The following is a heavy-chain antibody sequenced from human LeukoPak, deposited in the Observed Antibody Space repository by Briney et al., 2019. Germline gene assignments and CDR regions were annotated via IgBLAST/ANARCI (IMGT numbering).Heavy chain of an antibody. CDR1: GFTVSSNY. CDR3: ARGISSWRNYFDY. V-gene: IGHV3-53*01. CDR2: IYSGGST. D-gene: IGHD6-13*01. Sequence: GGSLRLSCAASGFTVSSNYMSWVRQAPGKGLEWVSVIYSGGSTYYADSVKGRFTISGDNSKNTLYLQMNSLRAEDTAVYYCARGISSWRNYFDYWGQGTLVTVSS. J-gene: IGHJ4*02.